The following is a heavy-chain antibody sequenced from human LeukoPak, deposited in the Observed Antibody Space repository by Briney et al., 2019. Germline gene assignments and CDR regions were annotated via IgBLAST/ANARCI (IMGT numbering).Heavy chain of an antibody. CDR2: IYHSGST. D-gene: IGHD2-2*01. V-gene: IGHV4-4*02. CDR1: GDSISSSNW. CDR3: ARGRYHQPLQFDY. Sequence: PSETLSLTCAVSGDSISSSNWWSWVRQPPGKGLEWIGEIYHSGSTNYNPSLKSRVTISVDKSKNHFSLKLSSVTAADTAMYYCARGRYHQPLQFDYWGQGTLVTVS. J-gene: IGHJ4*02.